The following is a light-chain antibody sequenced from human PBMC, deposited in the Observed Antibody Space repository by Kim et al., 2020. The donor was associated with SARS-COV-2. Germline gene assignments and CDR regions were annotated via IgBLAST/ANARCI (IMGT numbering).Light chain of an antibody. CDR3: QQSYSVPLT. Sequence: ASGGDSVTITCRASQSMSTFLNWYQQKPGKAPKVLIYAASTLQSGVPSRFSGSGSGTDFTLTISSLQPEDFATYYCQQSYSVPLTFGGGTKVDIK. J-gene: IGKJ4*01. CDR2: AAS. CDR1: QSMSTF. V-gene: IGKV1-39*01.